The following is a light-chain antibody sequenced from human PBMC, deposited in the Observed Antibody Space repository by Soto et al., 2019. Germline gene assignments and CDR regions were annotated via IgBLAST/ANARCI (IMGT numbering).Light chain of an antibody. CDR3: TSYTGTSIPYV. V-gene: IGLV2-14*01. J-gene: IGLJ1*01. CDR2: EVS. CDR1: SSDIGYYNY. Sequence: QSALTQPASVSGSPGQSITISCTGTSSDIGYYNYVSWYQQHPGKAPKLLISEVSNRPSGISDRFSGSKSGNTASLTISGLQAEDEADYYCTSYTGTSIPYVFATATKLTVL.